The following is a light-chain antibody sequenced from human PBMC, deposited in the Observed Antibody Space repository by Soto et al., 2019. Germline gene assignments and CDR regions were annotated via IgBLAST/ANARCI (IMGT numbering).Light chain of an antibody. CDR1: SVHSSYI. CDR2: VEGSGSY. CDR3: ETWDNNTWV. V-gene: IGLV4-60*02. Sequence: QLVLTQSSSASASLGSSVRLTCTLSSVHSSYIIAWHQQQPGKAPRFLMKVEGSGSYDKGSGVPDRFSGSSSGADRYLTISNLQFEAEADYFCETWDNNTWVFGGGPQLTVL. J-gene: IGLJ3*02.